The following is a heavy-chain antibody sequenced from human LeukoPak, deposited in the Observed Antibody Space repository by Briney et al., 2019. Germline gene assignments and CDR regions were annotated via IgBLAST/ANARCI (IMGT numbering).Heavy chain of an antibody. J-gene: IGHJ3*02. CDR2: IRYDGSNK. Sequence: GGSLRLSCAASGFTFSSYGMHWVRQAPGKGLEWVAFIRYDGSNKYYADSVKGRFTISRDNSKNTLYLQMNSPRAGDTAVYYCAKGHAYYYDSSGYPDAFDIWGQGTMVTVSS. CDR1: GFTFSSYG. V-gene: IGHV3-30*02. CDR3: AKGHAYYYDSSGYPDAFDI. D-gene: IGHD3-22*01.